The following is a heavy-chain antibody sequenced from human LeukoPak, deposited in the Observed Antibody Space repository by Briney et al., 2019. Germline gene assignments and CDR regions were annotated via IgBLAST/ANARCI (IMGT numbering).Heavy chain of an antibody. CDR3: ARVWIAAAGGLDP. J-gene: IGHJ5*02. CDR1: GGSISSSSCY. D-gene: IGHD6-13*01. CDR2: IYYSGST. V-gene: IGHV4-39*07. Sequence: SETLSLTCTVSGGSISSSSCYWGWIRQPPGKGLEWIGSIYYSGSTYYNPSLKSRVTISIDTSKNQFSLKLSSVTAADTAVYYCARVWIAAAGGLDPWGQGTLVTVSS.